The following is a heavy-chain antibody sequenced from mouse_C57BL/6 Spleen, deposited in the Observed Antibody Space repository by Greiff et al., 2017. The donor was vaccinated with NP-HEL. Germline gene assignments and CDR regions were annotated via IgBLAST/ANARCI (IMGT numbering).Heavy chain of an antibody. CDR2: IHPNSGST. CDR3: AIYYAIYYFDY. Sequence: QVQLKQPGAELVKPGASVKLSCKASGYTFTSYWMHWVKQRPGQGLEWIGMIHPNSGSTNYNEKFKSKATLTVDKSSSTAYMQLSSLTSEDSAVYYCAIYYAIYYFDYWGQGTTLTVSS. J-gene: IGHJ2*01. CDR1: GYTFTSYW. V-gene: IGHV1-64*01. D-gene: IGHD1-1*01.